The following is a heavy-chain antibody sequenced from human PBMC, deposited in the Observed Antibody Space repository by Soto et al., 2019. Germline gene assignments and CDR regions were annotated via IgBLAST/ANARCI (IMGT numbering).Heavy chain of an antibody. J-gene: IGHJ4*02. Sequence: GGSLRLSCTASGFTFSNNGMHWVRQAPGKGLEWVSVISYDGSNKYYADSVKGRFTISRDNSKNTLYLQMNSLRAEDTAVYYCAKDLNRYSSSWTQSYYWGQGTLVTVSS. CDR3: AKDLNRYSSSWTQSYY. CDR2: ISYDGSNK. D-gene: IGHD6-13*01. CDR1: GFTFSNNG. V-gene: IGHV3-30*18.